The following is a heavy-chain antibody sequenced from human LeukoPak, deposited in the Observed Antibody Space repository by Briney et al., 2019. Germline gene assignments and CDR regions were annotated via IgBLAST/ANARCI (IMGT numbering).Heavy chain of an antibody. CDR1: GFSLSTSGMC. V-gene: IGHV2-70*11. Sequence: SGPTLVNPTQTLTLTCTFSGFSLSTSGMCVSWIRQPPGKALEWLARIDWDDDKYYSTSLKTRPTISKDTSKNQVVLTMTNMDPVDTATYYCARSIDGYNYAHFDYWGQGTLVTVSS. CDR2: IDWDDDK. CDR3: ARSIDGYNYAHFDY. J-gene: IGHJ4*02. D-gene: IGHD5-24*01.